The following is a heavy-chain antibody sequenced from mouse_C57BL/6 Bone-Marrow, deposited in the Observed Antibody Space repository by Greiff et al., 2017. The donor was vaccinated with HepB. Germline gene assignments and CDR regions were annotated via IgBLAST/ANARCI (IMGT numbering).Heavy chain of an antibody. CDR2: ISSGSSTI. CDR1: GFTFSDYG. Sequence: EVKLMESGGGLVKPGGSLKLSCAASGFTFSDYGIHWVRQAPEKGLEWVAYISSGSSTIYYADTVKGRFTISRDNAKNTLFLQMTSLRSEDTAMYYWAKSRYGNYDAMDYWGQGTSVTVSS. CDR3: AKSRYGNYDAMDY. J-gene: IGHJ4*01. D-gene: IGHD2-10*02. V-gene: IGHV5-17*01.